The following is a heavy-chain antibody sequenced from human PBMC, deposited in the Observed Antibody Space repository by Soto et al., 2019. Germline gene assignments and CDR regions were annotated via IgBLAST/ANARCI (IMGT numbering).Heavy chain of an antibody. CDR1: GGTFSSYA. CDR3: ARDSSGYSGYDGPHIYFDY. J-gene: IGHJ4*02. D-gene: IGHD5-12*01. Sequence: ASVKVSCKASGGTFSSYAISWVRQAPGQGLEWMGGIIPIFGTANYAQKFQGRVTITADESTSTAYMELSSLRSEDTAVYYCARDSSGYSGYDGPHIYFDYWGQGTLVTVSS. CDR2: IIPIFGTA. V-gene: IGHV1-69*13.